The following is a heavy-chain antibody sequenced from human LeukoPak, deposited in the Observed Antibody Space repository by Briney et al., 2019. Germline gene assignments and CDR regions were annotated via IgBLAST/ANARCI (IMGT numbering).Heavy chain of an antibody. CDR2: ISGSGAST. J-gene: IGHJ4*02. CDR1: GFSFSSYG. V-gene: IGHV3-23*01. D-gene: IGHD3-22*01. CDR3: AKDRSRYDSSAYDFDY. Sequence: PGGSLRLSCAASGFSFSSYGMSWVRQAPGKGLEWVSGISGSGASTHYADSVKGRFTISRDNSKNTLHLQMNSLRAEDTAVYYCAKDRSRYDSSAYDFDYWGQGTLVTVSS.